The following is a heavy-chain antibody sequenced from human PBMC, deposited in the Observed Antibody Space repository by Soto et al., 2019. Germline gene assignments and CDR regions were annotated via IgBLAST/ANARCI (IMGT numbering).Heavy chain of an antibody. CDR1: GFTFSSYG. CDR3: AKDHYTVTGNYWYFDL. Sequence: QVQLVESGGGVVQPGRSLRLSCAASGFTFSSYGMHWVRQAPGKGLEWVAVISYDGSNKYYADSVKGRFTISRDNSKNKPYLQMNSLRAEDRAVYYCAKDHYTVTGNYWYFDLWGRGTLVTVSS. D-gene: IGHD4-17*01. J-gene: IGHJ2*01. V-gene: IGHV3-30*18. CDR2: ISYDGSNK.